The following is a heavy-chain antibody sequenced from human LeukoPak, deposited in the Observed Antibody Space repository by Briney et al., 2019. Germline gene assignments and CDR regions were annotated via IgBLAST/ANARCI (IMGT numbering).Heavy chain of an antibody. CDR1: GFTFSDYI. Sequence: PGGSLRLSCAASGFTFSDYIMSWVRQAPGKGLEWVASISRNSTYIHYADSVKGRFTISRDNARNSLFLQMNSLRAEDTAIYYCARDEGYYFDSWGQGTQVTVSS. J-gene: IGHJ4*02. CDR3: ARDEGYYFDS. V-gene: IGHV3-21*01. CDR2: ISRNSTYI.